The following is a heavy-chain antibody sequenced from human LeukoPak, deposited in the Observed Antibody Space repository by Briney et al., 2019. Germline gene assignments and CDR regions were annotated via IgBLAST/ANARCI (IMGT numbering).Heavy chain of an antibody. D-gene: IGHD3-10*01. CDR2: ILYDESKK. J-gene: IGHJ4*02. CDR1: GFTFSSYG. CDR3: ARDGQGTPFDY. Sequence: GGSLRLSCAASGFTFSSYGMHWVRQAPGKGLEWVTFILYDESKKYYADSVKGRFTISRDNPKDTLYLQMSSLRAEDTAVYYCARDGQGTPFDYWGQGTLVIVSS. V-gene: IGHV3-30*02.